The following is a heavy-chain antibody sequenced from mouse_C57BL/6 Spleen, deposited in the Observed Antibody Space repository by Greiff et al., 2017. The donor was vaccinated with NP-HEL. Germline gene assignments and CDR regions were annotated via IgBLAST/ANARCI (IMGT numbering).Heavy chain of an antibody. CDR1: GFTFNTYA. CDR2: IRSKSSNYAT. V-gene: IGHV10-3*01. J-gene: IGHJ1*03. Sequence: EVMLVESGGGLVQPKGSLKLSCAASGFTFNTYAMHWVRQAPGKGLEWVARIRSKSSNYATYYADSVKDRFTISRDDSQSMLYLQMNNLKTEDTAMYYCVREKGNYFSYWYFDVWGTGTTVTVSS. D-gene: IGHD2-1*01. CDR3: VREKGNYFSYWYFDV.